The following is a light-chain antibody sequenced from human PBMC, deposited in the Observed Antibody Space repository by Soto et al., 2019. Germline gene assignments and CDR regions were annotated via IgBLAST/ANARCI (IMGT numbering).Light chain of an antibody. CDR2: DAS. CDR3: MQYNKWPLRT. J-gene: IGKJ1*01. V-gene: IGKV3-15*01. Sequence: EMVMTQSPATLSVSPGERVTLSCRASQSVSSKLAWYQQRPGQAPTLLIFDASARAPGIPARFSGSGSGTEFTPTINSLQSEDFGVYFCMQYNKWPLRTFGQGTKVDIK. CDR1: QSVSSK.